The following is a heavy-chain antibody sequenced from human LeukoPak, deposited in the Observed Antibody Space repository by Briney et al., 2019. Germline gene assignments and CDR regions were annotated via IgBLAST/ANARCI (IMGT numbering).Heavy chain of an antibody. J-gene: IGHJ5*02. CDR1: GYTFTGYY. CDR3: ASNSRDGYSSWFDP. D-gene: IGHD5-24*01. V-gene: IGHV1-2*06. Sequence: GASVKVSCKASGYTFTGYYMHWVRQAPGQGLEWMGRINPNSGGTNYAQKFQGRVTMTRDTSISTAYMELSRLRSDDTAVYYCASNSRDGYSSWFDPWGQGTLVTVSS. CDR2: INPNSGGT.